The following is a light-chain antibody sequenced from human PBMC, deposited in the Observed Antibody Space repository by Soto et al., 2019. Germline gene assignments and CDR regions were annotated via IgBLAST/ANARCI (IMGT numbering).Light chain of an antibody. CDR3: HQRSNSPPWT. J-gene: IGKJ1*01. V-gene: IGKV3-11*01. Sequence: EIVLTQSPATLSLSPGERATLSCRTSQSVGHYLAWYRQRPGQPPRLLIYDATDRATGIPARFSGSGFGTDFTLTISSLEPEDFAVYYCHQRSNSPPWTFGPGTKVEIK. CDR1: QSVGHY. CDR2: DAT.